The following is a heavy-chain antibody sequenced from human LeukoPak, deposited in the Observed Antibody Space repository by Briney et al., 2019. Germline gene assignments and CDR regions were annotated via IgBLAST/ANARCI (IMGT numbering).Heavy chain of an antibody. J-gene: IGHJ5*02. CDR2: INHSGST. V-gene: IGHV4-34*01. CDR1: GGSISIYY. D-gene: IGHD6-13*01. CDR3: ARVQYSSSWYWFDP. Sequence: SETLSLTCSVSGGSISIYYWSWIRQPPGKGLEWIGEINHSGSTNYNPSLKSRVTISVDTSKNQFSLKLSSVTAADTAVYYCARVQYSSSWYWFDPWGQGTLVTVSS.